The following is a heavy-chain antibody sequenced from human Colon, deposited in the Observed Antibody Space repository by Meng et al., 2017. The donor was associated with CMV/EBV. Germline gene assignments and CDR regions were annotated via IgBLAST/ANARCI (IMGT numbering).Heavy chain of an antibody. CDR3: ARGSHGTTVSLFDS. CDR1: GDSVSSNIAA. V-gene: IGHV6-1*01. CDR2: TYYRSKWYS. D-gene: IGHD1/OR15-1a*01. Sequence: QVQMQQSGPGLVKPSQTLSLPCAISGDSVSSNIAAWNWIRQSPSRGLEWLGRTYYRSKWYSDSAISVRSRLSVSPDTSRNQFSLQLTSVTPEDTAVYYCARGSHGTTVSLFDSWGQGILVTVSS. J-gene: IGHJ4*02.